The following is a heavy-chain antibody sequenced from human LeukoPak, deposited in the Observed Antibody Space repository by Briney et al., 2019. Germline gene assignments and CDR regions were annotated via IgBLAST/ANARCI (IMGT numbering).Heavy chain of an antibody. CDR2: ISGSGGST. D-gene: IGHD3-22*01. CDR1: GFTFSSYA. CDR3: AKDTFGLDYYDSSGFGFDY. J-gene: IGHJ4*02. Sequence: GGSLRLSCAASGFTFSSYAMSWVRQAPGKGLEWVSAISGSGGSTYYADSVKGRFTISRDNSKNTLYLQMNSLRAEDTAVYYCAKDTFGLDYYDSSGFGFDYWGQGTLVTVSS. V-gene: IGHV3-23*01.